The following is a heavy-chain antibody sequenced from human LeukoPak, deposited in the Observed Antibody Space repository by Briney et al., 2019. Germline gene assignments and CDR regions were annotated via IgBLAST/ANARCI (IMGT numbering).Heavy chain of an antibody. CDR3: ARGTEVVPAAISTVLRYFDWFFPPDY. D-gene: IGHD3-9*01. CDR1: GFTFSSYA. Sequence: SGGSLRLSCAASGFTFSSYAMHWVRQAPGKGLEWVAVISYDGSNKYYADSVKGRFTISRDNYKNTLYLQMNSLRAEDTAVYYCARGTEVVPAAISTVLRYFDWFFPPDYWGQGTLVTVSS. CDR2: ISYDGSNK. J-gene: IGHJ4*02. V-gene: IGHV3-30*04.